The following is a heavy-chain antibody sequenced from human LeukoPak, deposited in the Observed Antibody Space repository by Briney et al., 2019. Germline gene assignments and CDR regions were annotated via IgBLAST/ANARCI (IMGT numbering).Heavy chain of an antibody. V-gene: IGHV3-30-3*01. CDR1: GFTFSSYA. D-gene: IGHD2-2*01. CDR2: ISYDGSNK. Sequence: GRSLRLSCAASGFTFSSYAMHWVRQAPGKGLEWVAVISYDGSNKYYADSVKGRFTISRDNSKNTLYLQMNSLRAEDTAVYYCARDPVPAAMIHCFDPWGQGTLVTVSS. CDR3: ARDPVPAAMIHCFDP. J-gene: IGHJ5*02.